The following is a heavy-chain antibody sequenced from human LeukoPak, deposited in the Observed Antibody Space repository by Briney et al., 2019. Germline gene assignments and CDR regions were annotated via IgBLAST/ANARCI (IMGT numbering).Heavy chain of an antibody. CDR1: GFTFTTSA. D-gene: IGHD3-22*01. J-gene: IGHJ4*02. CDR3: AAAYRYFYDRGGYFDY. Sequence: SVKVSCKASGFTFTTSAMQWVRQARGQRPEWIGWIVVGSGNTNYAQKFQERVTITRDMSTSTAYMELSSLRSEDTAVYYCAAAYRYFYDRGGYFDYWGQGTLVTVSS. V-gene: IGHV1-58*02. CDR2: IVVGSGNT.